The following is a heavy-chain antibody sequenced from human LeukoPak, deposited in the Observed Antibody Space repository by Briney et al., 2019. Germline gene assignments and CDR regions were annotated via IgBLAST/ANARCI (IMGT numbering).Heavy chain of an antibody. CDR3: ATDSPETAAFDY. CDR1: GFTFSTYW. D-gene: IGHD1-1*01. Sequence: GGSLRLSCAASGFTFSTYWMSWVRQAPGKGLEWVSSISSSSSYIYYADSVKGRFTISRDNAKNSLYLQMDSLRAEDTAVYYCATDSPETAAFDYWGQGTLVTVSS. J-gene: IGHJ4*02. V-gene: IGHV3-21*01. CDR2: ISSSSSYI.